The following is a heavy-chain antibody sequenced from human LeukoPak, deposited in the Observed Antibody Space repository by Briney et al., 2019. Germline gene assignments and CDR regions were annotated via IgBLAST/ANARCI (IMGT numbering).Heavy chain of an antibody. CDR1: GFTFSSYA. Sequence: HPGGSLRLSCAASGFTFSSYAMSWVRQAPGKGLEWVSAISGSGGSTYYADSVKGRFTISRDNSKNSLYLQMNSLRAEDTALYYCAKDMLYFRGSSSVGYAFDIWGQGTMVTVSS. CDR2: ISGSGGST. CDR3: AKDMLYFRGSSSVGYAFDI. J-gene: IGHJ3*02. V-gene: IGHV3-23*01. D-gene: IGHD6-6*01.